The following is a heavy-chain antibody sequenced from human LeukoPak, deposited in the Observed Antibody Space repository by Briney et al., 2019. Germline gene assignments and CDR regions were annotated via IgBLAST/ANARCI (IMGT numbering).Heavy chain of an antibody. CDR3: ARALRAAHRPVYTYYYMDV. CDR2: ISGSGDTT. J-gene: IGHJ6*03. D-gene: IGHD5/OR15-5a*01. Sequence: SGGSLRLSCAASEPTFNNYAMTWVRQAPGKGLEWVSTISGSGDTTYYADSVTGRFTISRDTSKSTVFLQMNSLRADDTAVYYCARALRAAHRPVYTYYYMDVWGKGTPVTVSS. V-gene: IGHV3-23*01. CDR1: EPTFNNYA.